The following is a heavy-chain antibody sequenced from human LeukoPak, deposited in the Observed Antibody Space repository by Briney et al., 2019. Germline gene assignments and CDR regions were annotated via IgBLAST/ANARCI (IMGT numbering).Heavy chain of an antibody. CDR1: GGSISSYY. CDR3: ARARIAARRFDY. V-gene: IGHV4-34*01. D-gene: IGHD6-6*01. J-gene: IGHJ4*02. CDR2: INHSGST. Sequence: SETLSLTCTVSGGSISSYYWSWIRQPPGKGLEWIGEINHSGSTNYNPSLKSRVTISVDTSKNQFSLKLSSVTAADTAVYYCARARIAARRFDYWGQGTLVTVSS.